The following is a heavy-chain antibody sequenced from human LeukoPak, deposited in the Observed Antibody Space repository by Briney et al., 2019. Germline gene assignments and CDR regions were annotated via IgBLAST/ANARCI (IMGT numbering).Heavy chain of an antibody. J-gene: IGHJ4*02. V-gene: IGHV3-23*01. CDR3: AKDGRAVAGTGLDY. CDR1: GFIFSKYA. CDR2: ISGSGGAT. D-gene: IGHD6-19*01. Sequence: GGFLRLSCAASGFIFSKYAMNWVRQAPEKGLEWVSAISGSGGATDYADSVKGRFTISRDNSNNAVFLEMNSLRAEDTAVYYCAKDGRAVAGTGLDYWGLGTLVTVSS.